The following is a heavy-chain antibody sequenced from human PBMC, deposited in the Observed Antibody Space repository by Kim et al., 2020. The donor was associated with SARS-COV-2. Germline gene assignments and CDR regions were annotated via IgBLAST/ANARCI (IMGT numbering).Heavy chain of an antibody. CDR3: ATSREIPGAFDI. CDR1: GGSISSGGYY. J-gene: IGHJ3*02. CDR2: IYYSGST. V-gene: IGHV4-31*03. Sequence: SETLSLTCTVSGGSISSGGYYWSWIRQHPGKGLEWIGYIYYSGSTYYNPSLKSRVTISVDTSKNQFSLKLSSVTAADTAVYYCATSREIPGAFDIWGQGTMVTVSS.